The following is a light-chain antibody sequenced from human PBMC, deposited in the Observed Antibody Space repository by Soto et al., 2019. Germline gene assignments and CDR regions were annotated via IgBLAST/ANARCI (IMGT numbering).Light chain of an antibody. CDR1: QSVSSNY. V-gene: IGKV3-15*01. Sequence: DIVLTQSPGTLSLSPGERATLSCRASQSVSSNYLAWYQQKPGQAPRLLIYGSSTRATGVPARFSGSGSGADFTLTTSNLQSEDFAVYYCQQYTNWPPITFGQGTLLENK. CDR3: QQYTNWPPIT. CDR2: GSS. J-gene: IGKJ5*01.